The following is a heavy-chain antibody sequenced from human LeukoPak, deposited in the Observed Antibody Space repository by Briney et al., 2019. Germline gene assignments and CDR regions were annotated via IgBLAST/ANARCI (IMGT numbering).Heavy chain of an antibody. CDR2: INLNSGGT. D-gene: IGHD3-10*01. J-gene: IGHJ4*02. CDR3: ARDRITMVRGVIWAPDY. CDR1: GYTFTGYY. V-gene: IGHV1-2*06. Sequence: ASVKVSCXASGYTFTGYYMHWVRQAPGQGLEWMGRINLNSGGTNYAQKFQGRVTMTRDTSISTAYMELSRLRSDDTAVYYCARDRITMVRGVIWAPDYWGQGTLVTVSS.